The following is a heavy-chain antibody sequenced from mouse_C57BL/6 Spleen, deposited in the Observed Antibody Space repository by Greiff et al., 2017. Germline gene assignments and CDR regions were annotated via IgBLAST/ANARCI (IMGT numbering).Heavy chain of an antibody. Sequence: EVQLQQSGPVLVKPGASVKMSCKASGYTFTDYYMNWVKQSHGKSLEWIGVINPYNGGTSYNQKFKGKATLTVDKSSSTAYMELNSLTSEDSAVYYCARGRPIYYDYDGSWFAYWGQVTLVTVSA. CDR1: GYTFTDYY. J-gene: IGHJ3*01. V-gene: IGHV1-19*01. CDR3: ARGRPIYYDYDGSWFAY. D-gene: IGHD2-4*01. CDR2: INPYNGGT.